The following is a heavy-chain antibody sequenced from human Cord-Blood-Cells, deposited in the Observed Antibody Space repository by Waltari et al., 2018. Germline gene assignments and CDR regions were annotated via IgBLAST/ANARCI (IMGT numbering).Heavy chain of an antibody. Sequence: QVQLVQSGAEVKKPGASVKVSCKASGYTFTGYYMHWVRQAPGQGLEWMGWINPNSGGTNYAQKLQGRVTMTRDTSSSTAYMELSRLRSDDTAVYYCARDLGITIFGYFDYWGQGTLVTVSS. CDR3: ARDLGITIFGYFDY. CDR1: GYTFTGYY. D-gene: IGHD3-3*01. CDR2: INPNSGGT. J-gene: IGHJ4*02. V-gene: IGHV1-2*02.